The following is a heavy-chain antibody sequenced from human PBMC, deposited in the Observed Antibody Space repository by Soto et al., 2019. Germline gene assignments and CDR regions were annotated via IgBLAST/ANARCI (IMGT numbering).Heavy chain of an antibody. D-gene: IGHD1-1*01. CDR1: GSPVLVGGFS. CDR3: ARDRNGLGGIDF. CDR2: LSQSGSA. J-gene: IGHJ4*02. V-gene: IGHV4-30-2*01. Sequence: TPAHTGAVSGSPVLVGGFSCPWIRPPPGRGPGWIGYLSQSGSAAYNPSLKSRVHISVDPSKNQSSLRLSSLTPAETAVYYCARDRNGLGGIDFWGQG.